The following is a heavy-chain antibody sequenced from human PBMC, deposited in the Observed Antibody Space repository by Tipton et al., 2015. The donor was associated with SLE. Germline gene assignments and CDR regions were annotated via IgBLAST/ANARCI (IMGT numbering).Heavy chain of an antibody. CDR2: IWYDGSNQ. CDR3: AKDAWYGSGWYDS. D-gene: IGHD6-19*01. CDR1: GFTFSNYG. Sequence: SLRLSCAASGFTFSNYGMHWVRQGPGKGLEWVAVIWYDGSNQYYVDYVKGRFTISRDNSKNTLYLQMNSLRAEDTAVYYCAKDAWYGSGWYDSWGQGTLVTVSS. V-gene: IGHV3-30*18. J-gene: IGHJ5*01.